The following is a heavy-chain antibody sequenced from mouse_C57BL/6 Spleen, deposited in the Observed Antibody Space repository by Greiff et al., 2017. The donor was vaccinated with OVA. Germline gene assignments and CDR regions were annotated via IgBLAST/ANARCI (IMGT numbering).Heavy chain of an antibody. Sequence: QVQLKESGPGLVAPSQSLSITCTVSGFSLTSYAISWVRQPPGKGLEWLGVIWPGGGTNYNSALNSRLSISKDNSTSQVYLKMNSLQTDDTARYYCARNGNYGGFAYWGQGTLVTVSA. CDR1: GFSLTSYA. J-gene: IGHJ3*01. CDR3: ARNGNYGGFAY. V-gene: IGHV2-9-1*01. D-gene: IGHD2-1*01. CDR2: IWPGGGT.